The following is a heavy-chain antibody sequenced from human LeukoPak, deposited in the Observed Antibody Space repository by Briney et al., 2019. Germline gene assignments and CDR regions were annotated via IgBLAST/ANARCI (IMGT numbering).Heavy chain of an antibody. Sequence: PGGSLRLSCAASGFTFSDYYMSWIRQAPGKGLVWVARVNTDGSSTTYADSVKGRFTIPRDNAKDTLYLQMNTLRAEDTAMYYCARDRGHAYFFDYWGQGTLVTVSS. J-gene: IGHJ4*02. CDR2: VNTDGSST. V-gene: IGHV3-74*03. CDR1: GFTFSDYY. D-gene: IGHD2-2*01. CDR3: ARDRGHAYFFDY.